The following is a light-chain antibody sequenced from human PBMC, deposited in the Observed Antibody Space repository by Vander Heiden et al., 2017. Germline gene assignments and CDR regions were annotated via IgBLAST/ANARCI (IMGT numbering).Light chain of an antibody. V-gene: IGKV1-39*01. J-gene: IGKJ2*01. Sequence: DIQMTQSPSSLSASVGDRVTITCRASQSISGYLNWYQQKPGKAPKHLIYAASSLQSGVPSRFSGGGSGTDFTLTISRLQPEDFATYYCQQCDSTPITFGQGTKLEIK. CDR3: QQCDSTPIT. CDR2: AAS. CDR1: QSISGY.